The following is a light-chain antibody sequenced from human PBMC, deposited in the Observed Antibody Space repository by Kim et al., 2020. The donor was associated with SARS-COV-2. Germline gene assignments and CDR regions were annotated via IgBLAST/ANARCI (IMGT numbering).Light chain of an antibody. CDR3: QQTYSYPRT. J-gene: IGKJ2*02. V-gene: IGKV1-39*01. Sequence: DIQMTQSPSSLSASVGDRVTLTCRASQSISDYLNWYQQEPGKAPKLLIYSASSLQSGVPSKFSASGSGTHFSLTISSLQPEDFATYFCQQTYSYPRTFGQGTKLEI. CDR2: SAS. CDR1: QSISDY.